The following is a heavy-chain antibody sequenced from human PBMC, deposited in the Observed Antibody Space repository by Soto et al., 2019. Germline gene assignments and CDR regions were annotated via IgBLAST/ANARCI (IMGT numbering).Heavy chain of an antibody. CDR3: ASADYDFWSGYPNANFDY. D-gene: IGHD3-3*01. V-gene: IGHV4-39*01. J-gene: IGHJ4*02. CDR1: GGSISSSSYY. Sequence: QLQLQESGPGLVKPSETLSLTCTVSGGSISSSSYYWGWIRQPPGKGLEWIGSIYYSGSTYYNPSLKSRVTISVDTSKNQFSLKLSSVTAADTAVYYCASADYDFWSGYPNANFDYWGQGTLVTVSS. CDR2: IYYSGST.